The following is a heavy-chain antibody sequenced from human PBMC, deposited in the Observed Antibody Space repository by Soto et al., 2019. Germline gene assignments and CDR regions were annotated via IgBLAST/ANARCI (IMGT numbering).Heavy chain of an antibody. Sequence: GGSLRLSCAASGFTFSNYAMSWVRQAPGKGLEWVSAISGSGGSTHDADSVKGRFTISRDYSKNTLYLQMNSLRAEDTAVYYCAKGAQPESSGYYYDYFDYWGQGTLVTVSS. D-gene: IGHD3-22*01. V-gene: IGHV3-23*01. CDR2: ISGSGGST. CDR3: AKGAQPESSGYYYDYFDY. CDR1: GFTFSNYA. J-gene: IGHJ4*02.